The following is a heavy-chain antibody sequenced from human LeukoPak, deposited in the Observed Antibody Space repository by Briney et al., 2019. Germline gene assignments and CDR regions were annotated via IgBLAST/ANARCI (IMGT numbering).Heavy chain of an antibody. Sequence: SETLSLTCTVSGGSISSYYWSWIRQPPGKGLEWIGYIYYSGSTKYNPSLKSRVTISVDTSKKQFSPKLTSVTAADTAVYYCARDMYYYGSGSYFGFDPWGQGTLVTVSS. CDR2: IYYSGST. CDR3: ARDMYYYGSGSYFGFDP. J-gene: IGHJ5*02. CDR1: GGSISSYY. D-gene: IGHD3-10*01. V-gene: IGHV4-59*01.